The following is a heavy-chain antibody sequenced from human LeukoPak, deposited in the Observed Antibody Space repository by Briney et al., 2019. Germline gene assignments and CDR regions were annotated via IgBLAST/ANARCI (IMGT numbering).Heavy chain of an antibody. CDR1: GYTFTGYY. V-gene: IGHV1-2*02. J-gene: IGHJ6*02. CDR3: ARDLGGYTLLGMDV. Sequence: GASVKVSCKASGYTFTGYYMHWVRQAPGQGLEWMGWINLNSGGTNYAQKFQGRVTMTRDTSISTAYMELSRLRSDDTAVYYCARDLGGYTLLGMDVWGQGTTVTVSS. D-gene: IGHD2-2*02. CDR2: INLNSGGT.